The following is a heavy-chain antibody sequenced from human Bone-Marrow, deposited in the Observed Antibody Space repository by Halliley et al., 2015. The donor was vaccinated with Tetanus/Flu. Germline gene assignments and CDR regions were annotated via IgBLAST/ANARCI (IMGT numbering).Heavy chain of an antibody. CDR3: VSSGSCGY. Sequence: GKGLEWLASISSSSAYIKYADSVKGRFTISRDKAKNSLYLQMNSLRAEDTAEYFCVSSGSCGYWGQGTLVTVSS. V-gene: IGHV3-21*01. J-gene: IGHJ4*02. D-gene: IGHD1-26*01. CDR2: ISSSSAYI.